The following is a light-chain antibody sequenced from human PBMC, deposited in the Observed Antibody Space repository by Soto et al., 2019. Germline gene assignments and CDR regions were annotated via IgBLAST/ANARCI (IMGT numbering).Light chain of an antibody. V-gene: IGKV1-5*03. J-gene: IGKJ1*01. CDR1: QSISIW. CDR2: KAS. Sequence: DLQMTQSPSTLSASVGDRVAISCRASQSISIWLAWYQQKPGKAPKLLIYKASSLESWVPSRFSGSGSGTEFTLTISSLQPDDFATYYCQQYNDYSWTFGQGTKVEIK. CDR3: QQYNDYSWT.